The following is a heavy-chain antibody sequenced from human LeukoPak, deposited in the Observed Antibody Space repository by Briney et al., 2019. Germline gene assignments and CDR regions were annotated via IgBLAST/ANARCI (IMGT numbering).Heavy chain of an antibody. V-gene: IGHV3-13*01. Sequence: GGSLRLSCAASGFTFSNYDMHWVRQAAGKGLEWVSGIGTAGDTYYPASVKGRFTISIENAKSSLYLQINSLSAGDTAVYYCASSPAYSSSWYAIDNWGQGTLVTVSS. D-gene: IGHD6-13*01. CDR3: ASSPAYSSSWYAIDN. CDR1: GFTFSNYD. CDR2: IGTAGDT. J-gene: IGHJ4*02.